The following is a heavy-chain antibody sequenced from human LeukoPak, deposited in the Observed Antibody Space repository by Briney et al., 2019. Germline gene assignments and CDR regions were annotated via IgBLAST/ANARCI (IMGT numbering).Heavy chain of an antibody. CDR2: ISGSGSTI. CDR3: ARDFSILGLYYFDY. D-gene: IGHD3-3*02. J-gene: IGHJ4*02. Sequence: GGSLRLSCAASGFTFSDYYMSWIRQAPGKGLEWVSCISGSGSTIYYADSVEGRFTISRDNAKNSLYLQMHSLRAVDTAVYYCARDFSILGLYYFDYWGLGTLVTVSS. CDR1: GFTFSDYY. V-gene: IGHV3-11*04.